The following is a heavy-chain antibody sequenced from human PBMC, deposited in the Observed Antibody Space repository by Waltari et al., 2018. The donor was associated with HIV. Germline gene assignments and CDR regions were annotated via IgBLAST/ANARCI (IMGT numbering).Heavy chain of an antibody. CDR2: VHYTGTT. CDR3: ARVNAYYYYNSGFYFFDY. J-gene: IGHJ4*02. CDR1: GASISDHQ. V-gene: IGHV4-59*11. D-gene: IGHD3-22*01. Sequence: QVHLQESGPGLVKPSETLSLTCSVSGASISDHQWTWLRPTPGRGLEWIGNVHYTGTTQYTPSLMRRVAISVDTSQAQFSLRLNSVTAADTAVYYCARVNAYYYYNSGFYFFDYWGRGSLVTVSS.